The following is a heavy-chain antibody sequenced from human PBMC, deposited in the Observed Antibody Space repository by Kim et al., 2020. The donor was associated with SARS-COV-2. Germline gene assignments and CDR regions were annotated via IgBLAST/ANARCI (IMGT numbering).Heavy chain of an antibody. J-gene: IGHJ5*02. CDR3: ARSPYYDILTGYPSVWFDP. V-gene: IGHV4-38-2*02. D-gene: IGHD3-9*01. Sequence: SETLSLTCTVSGYSISSGYYWGWIRQPPGKGLEWIGSIYHSGSTYYNPSLKSRVTISVDTSKNQFSLKLSSVTAADTAVYYCARSPYYDILTGYPSVWFDPWGQGTLVTVSS. CDR1: GYSISSGYY. CDR2: IYHSGST.